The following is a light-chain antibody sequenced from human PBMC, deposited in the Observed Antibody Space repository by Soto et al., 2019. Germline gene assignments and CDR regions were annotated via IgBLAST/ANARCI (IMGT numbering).Light chain of an antibody. CDR2: DVS. Sequence: QSALTQPRSVSGSPGQSVTISCTGTSSDVGAYNYVSWYRQHPGKAPKLMIYDVSTRPSGVPDRFSGSKSGNTASLTISGLQAEDEADYFCCSYAGTDVVFGGGTKVTVL. CDR3: CSYAGTDVV. V-gene: IGLV2-11*01. CDR1: SSDVGAYNY. J-gene: IGLJ2*01.